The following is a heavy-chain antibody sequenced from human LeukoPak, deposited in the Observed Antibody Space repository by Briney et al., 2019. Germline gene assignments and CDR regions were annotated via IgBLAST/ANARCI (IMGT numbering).Heavy chain of an antibody. CDR3: ARDAPSYSGSYPRDAFDI. CDR1: GFTFSSYS. CDR2: ISSSSSTI. D-gene: IGHD1-26*01. J-gene: IGHJ3*02. Sequence: GGSLRLSCAASGFTFSSYSMNCVRQAPGKGLEWVSYISSSSSTIYYADSVKGRFTISRDNAKNSLYLQMNSLRDEDTAVYYCARDAPSYSGSYPRDAFDIWGQGTMVTVSS. V-gene: IGHV3-48*02.